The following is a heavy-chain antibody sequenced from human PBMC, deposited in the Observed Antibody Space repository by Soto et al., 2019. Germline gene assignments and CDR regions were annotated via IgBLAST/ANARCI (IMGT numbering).Heavy chain of an antibody. V-gene: IGHV4-59*01. J-gene: IGHJ5*02. CDR2: IYYSGST. D-gene: IGHD2-15*01. Sequence: SETLSLTCTVSGGSISSYYWSWIRQPPGKGLEWIGYIYYSGSTNYNPSLKSRVTISVDTSKNQFSLKLSSVTAADTAVYYCARGRSLGVVAATWCWFDPWGQGTLVTVSS. CDR3: ARGRSLGVVAATWCWFDP. CDR1: GGSISSYY.